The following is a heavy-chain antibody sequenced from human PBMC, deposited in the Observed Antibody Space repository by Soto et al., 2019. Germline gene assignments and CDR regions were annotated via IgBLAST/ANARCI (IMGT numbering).Heavy chain of an antibody. Sequence: ASVKVSCKASGYTFTSYVISWVRQAPGQGLEWMGWISAYNGNTNYAQKLQGRVTMTTDTSTSTAYMELRSLRSDDTAVYYCARDIWSISSGWYLIDYWGQGTLVTVSS. D-gene: IGHD6-19*01. J-gene: IGHJ4*02. CDR1: GYTFTSYV. CDR2: ISAYNGNT. V-gene: IGHV1-18*01. CDR3: ARDIWSISSGWYLIDY.